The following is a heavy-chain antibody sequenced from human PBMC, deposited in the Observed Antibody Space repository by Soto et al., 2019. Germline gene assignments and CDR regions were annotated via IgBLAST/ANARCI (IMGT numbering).Heavy chain of an antibody. CDR3: ASTNYYDSSGYYSPFYYYYGMDV. CDR1: GGTFSSYA. CDR2: IIPIFGTA. J-gene: IGHJ6*02. D-gene: IGHD3-22*01. V-gene: IGHV1-69*06. Sequence: QVQLVQSGAEVKKPGSSVKVSCKASGGTFSSYAISWVRQAPGQGLEWMGGIIPIFGTANYAQKFQGRVTITADKSTSTAYLERSSLRAEDTAVYYCASTNYYDSSGYYSPFYYYYGMDVWGQGTTVTVSS.